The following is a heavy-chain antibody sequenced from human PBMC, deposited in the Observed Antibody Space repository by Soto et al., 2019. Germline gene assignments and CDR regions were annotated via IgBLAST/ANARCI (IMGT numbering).Heavy chain of an antibody. J-gene: IGHJ6*01. CDR2: INHSGST. CDR3: ARGPEYSSSXYGGRRLDYYYYYGMDV. V-gene: IGHV4-34*01. D-gene: IGHD6-13*01. CDR1: GGSFSCYY. Sequence: SGTLSLTCAVYGGSFSCYYWSWIRQPPGKGLEWIGEINHSGSTNYNPSLKSRVTISVDTSKNQFSLKLSSVTAADTAVYYCARGPEYSSSXYGGRRLDYYYYYGMDVWGQGTTVTVSS.